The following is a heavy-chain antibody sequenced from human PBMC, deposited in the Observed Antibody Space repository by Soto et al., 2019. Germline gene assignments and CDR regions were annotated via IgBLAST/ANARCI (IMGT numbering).Heavy chain of an antibody. J-gene: IGHJ4*02. Sequence: PGGSLRLSCAASGFTFSTYSMNWVRQAPGKGLEWVSYMSSSGTIYYADSVKGRFTISRDDAENTLYLQMSSLRAEDTAVYYCAKRKYCPSTTCFDYWGQGTQVTVSS. CDR2: MSSSGTI. CDR3: AKRKYCPSTTCFDY. D-gene: IGHD2-2*01. V-gene: IGHV3-48*01. CDR1: GFTFSTYS.